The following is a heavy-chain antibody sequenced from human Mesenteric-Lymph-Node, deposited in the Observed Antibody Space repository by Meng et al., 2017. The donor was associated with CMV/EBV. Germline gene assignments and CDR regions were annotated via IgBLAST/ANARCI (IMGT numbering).Heavy chain of an antibody. Sequence: GESLKISCAASGFTFSDYEMSWVRQAPGKGLEWVANIKQDGSEKYYVDSVKGRFTISRDNAKNSLYLQMNSLRAEDTAVYYCARCITIFGVVIGPYYFDYWGQGTLVTVSS. V-gene: IGHV3-7*01. D-gene: IGHD3-3*01. CDR1: GFTFSDYE. CDR2: IKQDGSEK. J-gene: IGHJ4*02. CDR3: ARCITIFGVVIGPYYFDY.